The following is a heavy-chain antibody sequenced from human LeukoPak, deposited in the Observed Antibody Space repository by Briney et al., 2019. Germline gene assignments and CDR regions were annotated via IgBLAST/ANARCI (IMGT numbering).Heavy chain of an antibody. CDR3: AKEYHRVHDAFDT. J-gene: IGHJ3*02. CDR1: GFTFSSES. CDR2: ISYDGSKK. V-gene: IGHV3-30*18. Sequence: SGGSLRLSCVASGFTFSSESIHWVRQAPGKGLEWVAVISYDGSKKYYADSVKGRFTISRDNSRSTVYLQMNSLTTEDTAVYHCAKEYHRVHDAFDTWGHGTIVTVSS. D-gene: IGHD2-2*01.